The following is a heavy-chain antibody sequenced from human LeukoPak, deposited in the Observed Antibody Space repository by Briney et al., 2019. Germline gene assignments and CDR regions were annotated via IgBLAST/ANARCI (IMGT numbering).Heavy chain of an antibody. V-gene: IGHV3-33*01. J-gene: IGHJ4*02. CDR3: ARDRSIAVTGPFAY. Sequence: GRSLRLSCAASGFTFSSYGMHSVRQAPGKGLEWVAVIWYDGSKKYYLDSVKGRFTISRDNSQNMLYLQMNSLRVEDTGLYYCARDRSIAVTGPFAYWGQGTLVTVSS. D-gene: IGHD6-19*01. CDR2: IWYDGSKK. CDR1: GFTFSSYG.